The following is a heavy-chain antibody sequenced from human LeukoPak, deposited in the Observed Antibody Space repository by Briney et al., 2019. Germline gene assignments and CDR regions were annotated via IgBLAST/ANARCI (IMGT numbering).Heavy chain of an antibody. CDR2: MNPNSGNT. CDR1: GYTFTSYE. Sequence: ASVKVSCKASGYTFTSYEINWVRQATGQGLEWVGWMNPNSGNTGYAQKFQGRVTMTRNTSISTAYMELSSLRSEDTAVYYCARGRIAAAGFPDFDYWGQGTLVTVSS. CDR3: ARGRIAAAGFPDFDY. V-gene: IGHV1-8*01. D-gene: IGHD6-13*01. J-gene: IGHJ4*02.